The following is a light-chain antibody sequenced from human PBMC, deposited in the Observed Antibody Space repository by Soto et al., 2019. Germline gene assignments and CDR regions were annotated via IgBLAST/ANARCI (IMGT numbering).Light chain of an antibody. Sequence: EMVMTQSPATLSVSPGERATLSCRASQSVSSYLAWYQQKPGQAPRLLIYGASTRATGIPARFSGSGTGTEFALTISSLQSEDFAFYYCQQYNNWPQTFGQGTKLEIK. CDR1: QSVSSY. V-gene: IGKV3-15*01. J-gene: IGKJ2*01. CDR3: QQYNNWPQT. CDR2: GAS.